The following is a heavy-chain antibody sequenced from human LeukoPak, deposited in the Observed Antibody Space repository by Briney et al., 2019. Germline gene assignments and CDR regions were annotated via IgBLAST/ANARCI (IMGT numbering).Heavy chain of an antibody. CDR1: GFTFSSYE. V-gene: IGHV3-48*03. Sequence: GGSLRLSCAASGFTFSSYEMNWVRQAPGKGLEWVSNIIRSGSTIYYADSVKGRFTISRDNAKNSLYLQMNSLRAEDTAVYYCARDNHYYGSGSYDYWGQGTLVTVSS. D-gene: IGHD3-10*01. CDR3: ARDNHYYGSGSYDY. CDR2: IIRSGSTI. J-gene: IGHJ4*02.